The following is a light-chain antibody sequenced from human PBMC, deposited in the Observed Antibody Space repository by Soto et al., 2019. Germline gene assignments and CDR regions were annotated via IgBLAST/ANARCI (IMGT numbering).Light chain of an antibody. CDR3: QQYGSSPLFS. CDR2: VAS. J-gene: IGKJ3*01. V-gene: IGKV3-20*01. Sequence: EIVLTQSPGTLSLSPGERATLSCRASQSVSRTYLAWYQQKPGQAPRLLIYVASSRATGIPDRFSGSGSGTDFTLTISSLEPEDFAVYYCQQYGSSPLFSFGPGTKVDIK. CDR1: QSVSRTY.